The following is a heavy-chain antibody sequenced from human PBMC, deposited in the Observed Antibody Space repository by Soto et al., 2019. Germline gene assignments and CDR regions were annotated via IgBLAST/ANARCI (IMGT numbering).Heavy chain of an antibody. Sequence: QVQLQESGPGLVKPSETLSLTCTVSGGSVSSGSYYWRWIRQPPGKGLEWIGYIYYSGSTNYNPSLKSRVTISVYTSKNQFSLKLSSVTAADTAGYYCARVPRYFDWFYYCDYWGQGTLVTVSS. CDR2: IYYSGST. J-gene: IGHJ4*02. V-gene: IGHV4-61*01. CDR3: ARVPRYFDWFYYCDY. CDR1: GGSVSSGSYY. D-gene: IGHD3-9*01.